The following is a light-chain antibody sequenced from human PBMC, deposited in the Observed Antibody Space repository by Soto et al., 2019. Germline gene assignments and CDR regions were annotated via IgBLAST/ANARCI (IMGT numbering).Light chain of an antibody. CDR2: DAS. Sequence: DIQMTQSPSTLSASVGDRVTITCRASQSISSWLAWYQQKPGKAPKLLIYDASSLESGVPSRFSGSGSGTELTLTISSLQPDDFATHYCQQYNSYSSYTFGQGTKLEIK. CDR3: QQYNSYSSYT. CDR1: QSISSW. J-gene: IGKJ2*01. V-gene: IGKV1-5*01.